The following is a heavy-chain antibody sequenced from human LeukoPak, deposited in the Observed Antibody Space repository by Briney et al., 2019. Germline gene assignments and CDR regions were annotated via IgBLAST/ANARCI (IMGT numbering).Heavy chain of an antibody. CDR1: GFTVSSNY. V-gene: IGHV3-66*01. Sequence: PGGSLRLSCAASGFTVSSNYMSWVRQAPGKGLEWVSVIYSSGSTYYADSVKGRFTISRDNSKNTLYLQMNSLRAEDTAVYYCARDRSSGSGSYYPYYFDYWGQGTLVTVSS. J-gene: IGHJ4*02. CDR2: IYSSGST. D-gene: IGHD3-10*01. CDR3: ARDRSSGSGSYYPYYFDY.